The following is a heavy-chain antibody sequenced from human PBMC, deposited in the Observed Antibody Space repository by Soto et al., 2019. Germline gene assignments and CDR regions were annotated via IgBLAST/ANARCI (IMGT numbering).Heavy chain of an antibody. CDR3: ARGVGSSPPRY. Sequence: PSETLSRTCTISGGSISLYYWSWSRQSPGQGLEWIGYIYDSGSPYYNPSLKTRVTISADTSKNQISLKLTSATAADTAVYYCARGVGSSPPRYWGQGTLVTVSS. D-gene: IGHD3-9*01. CDR1: GGSISLYY. V-gene: IGHV4-59*01. J-gene: IGHJ4*02. CDR2: IYDSGSP.